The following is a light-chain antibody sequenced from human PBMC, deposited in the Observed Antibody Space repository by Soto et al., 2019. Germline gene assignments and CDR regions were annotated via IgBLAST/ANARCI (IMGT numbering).Light chain of an antibody. CDR2: EVS. Sequence: QSALTQPASVSGSPGQSITISCTGTSSDVGSYNLDSWYQQHPGKAPKLMIYEVSKRPSGVSNRFSGSKSGNTASLTISGLQAEDEADYYCCSYAGSSTLYVFGTGTKLTVL. V-gene: IGLV2-23*02. J-gene: IGLJ1*01. CDR3: CSYAGSSTLYV. CDR1: SSDVGSYNL.